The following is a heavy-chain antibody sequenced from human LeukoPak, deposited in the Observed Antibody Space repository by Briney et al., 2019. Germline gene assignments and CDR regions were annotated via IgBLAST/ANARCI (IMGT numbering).Heavy chain of an antibody. V-gene: IGHV4-39*01. D-gene: IGHD3-10*01. CDR1: GGSISSSSYY. CDR3: SLMPSHYYGSGSGDY. CDR2: IYYSGST. Sequence: KPSETLSLTCTVSGGSISSSSYYWGWIRQPPGKGLEWIGSIYYSGSTYYNPSLKSRVTISVDTSKNQFSLKLSSVTAADTAVYYCSLMPSHYYGSGSGDYWGQGTLVTVSS. J-gene: IGHJ4*02.